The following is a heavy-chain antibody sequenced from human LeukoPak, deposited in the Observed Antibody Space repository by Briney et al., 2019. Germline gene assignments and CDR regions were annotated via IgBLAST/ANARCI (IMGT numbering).Heavy chain of an antibody. V-gene: IGHV3-23*01. CDR2: ISSSGTTS. J-gene: IGHJ6*02. D-gene: IGHD2-2*01. CDR1: GFTFNNFA. CDR3: AKEWDQLPHFMDV. Sequence: GGSLSLSCAASGFTFNNFAMTWVRHPPGEGLECVSSISSSGTTSYYADSVKGRFTIYRDNSRNSLYLHMNSLRAEDTALYYCAKEWDQLPHFMDVWGQGTTVTVSS.